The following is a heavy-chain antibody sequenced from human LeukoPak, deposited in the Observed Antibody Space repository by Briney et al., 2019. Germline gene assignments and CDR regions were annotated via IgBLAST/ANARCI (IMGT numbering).Heavy chain of an antibody. V-gene: IGHV3-74*01. CDR2: INSDGSST. Sequence: PGGSLRLSCAASGFTFSDYYMSWIRQAPGKGLVWVSRINSDGSSTNYADSVKGRLTISRDNAKNTLYLQMNSLRAEDTAVYYCARSVYDSSGYYRVLEYWGQGTLVTVSS. CDR1: GFTFSDYY. J-gene: IGHJ4*02. D-gene: IGHD3-22*01. CDR3: ARSVYDSSGYYRVLEY.